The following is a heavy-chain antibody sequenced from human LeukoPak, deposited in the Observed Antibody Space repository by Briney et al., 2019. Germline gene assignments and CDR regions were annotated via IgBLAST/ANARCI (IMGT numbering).Heavy chain of an antibody. CDR2: ISGSGGRT. D-gene: IGHD2-15*01. V-gene: IGHV3-23*01. CDR3: ARVKRDCSGGSCYSFDY. J-gene: IGHJ4*02. CDR1: GFTVSSNY. Sequence: GRSLRLSCAASGFTVSSNYMSWVRQAPGKGLEWVSAISGSGGRTYYSDSVKGRFTISRDNSKNTLYLQMNSLRAEDTAVYYCARVKRDCSGGSCYSFDYWGQGTLVTVSS.